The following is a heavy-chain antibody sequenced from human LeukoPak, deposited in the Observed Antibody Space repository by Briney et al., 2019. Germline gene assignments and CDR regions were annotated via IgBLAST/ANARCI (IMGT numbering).Heavy chain of an antibody. CDR1: GGSISSRSYY. CDR2: IYYSGST. Sequence: SETLSLTCTVSGGSISSRSYYWGWIRQPPGKGLEWIGSIYYSGSTYYNPSLKSRVTISVDTSKNQFSLKLGSVTAADTAVYYCARLYCSSGICYLDYWGQGNLVTVSS. D-gene: IGHD2-15*01. V-gene: IGHV4-39*01. J-gene: IGHJ4*02. CDR3: ARLYCSSGICYLDY.